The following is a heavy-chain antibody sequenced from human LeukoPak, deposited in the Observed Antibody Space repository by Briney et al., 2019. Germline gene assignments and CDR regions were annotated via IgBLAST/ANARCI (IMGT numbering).Heavy chain of an antibody. J-gene: IGHJ4*02. V-gene: IGHV1-8*01. CDR2: MNPNSSNT. CDR3: TRGRPSSFDY. Sequence: GASVKVSCKASGYTFTNYDINWVRQATGQGLEWMGWMNPNSSNTGSAQKFQGRVTMTRDTSISTAYMELSSLRSEDTAVYYCTRGRPSSFDYWGQGTPVTVSS. CDR1: GYTFTNYD.